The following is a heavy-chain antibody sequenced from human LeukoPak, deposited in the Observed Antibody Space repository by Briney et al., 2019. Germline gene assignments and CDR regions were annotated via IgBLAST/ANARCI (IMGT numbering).Heavy chain of an antibody. D-gene: IGHD3-22*01. CDR3: ARAGYYDSSGYYPL. CDR2: INHSGST. Sequence: SETLSLTCAVYGASFSGYYWSWIRQPPGKGLEWIGEINHSGSTNYNPSLKSRVTISVDTSKNQFSLKLSSVTAADTAVYYCARAGYYDSSGYYPLWGQGTLVTVSS. V-gene: IGHV4-34*01. J-gene: IGHJ4*02. CDR1: GASFSGYY.